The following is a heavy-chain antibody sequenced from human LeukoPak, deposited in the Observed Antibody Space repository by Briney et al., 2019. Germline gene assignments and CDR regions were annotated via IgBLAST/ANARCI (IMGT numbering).Heavy chain of an antibody. CDR2: ISYDGSNK. D-gene: IGHD3-16*02. J-gene: IGHJ5*02. CDR1: GLTFSSYA. V-gene: IGHV3-30*04. CDR3: VPGELSSSETT. Sequence: GGSLRLSCAASGLTFSSYAMHWVRQAPGKGLEWVAVISYDGSNKYYADSVKGRFTISRDNSKNTLYLQMNSLRAEDTAVYYCVPGELSSSETTWGQGTLVTVSS.